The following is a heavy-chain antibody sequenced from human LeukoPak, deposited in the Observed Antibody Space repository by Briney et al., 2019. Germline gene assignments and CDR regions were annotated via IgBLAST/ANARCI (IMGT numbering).Heavy chain of an antibody. CDR3: ARDCDRNGYNCY. CDR1: GYTFTNYG. CDR2: ISTNNGNT. Sequence: ASVKVSCKASGYTFTNYGISWVRQAPGQGLEWMGWISTNNGNTNYAQKLRGRVTMTTDASTSTAYMELRSLRSDDTAIYYCARDCDRNGYNCYWGQGTLVTVSS. D-gene: IGHD1-1*01. J-gene: IGHJ4*02. V-gene: IGHV1-18*01.